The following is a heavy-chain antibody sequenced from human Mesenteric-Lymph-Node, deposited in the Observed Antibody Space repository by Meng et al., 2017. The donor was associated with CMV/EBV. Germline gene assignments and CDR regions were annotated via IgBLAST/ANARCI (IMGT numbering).Heavy chain of an antibody. CDR1: GFTFSSYA. Sequence: GGSLRLSCAASGFTFSSYAMSWVRQAPGKGLESVSGVSSSGGGTYYADSVKGRFTISRDNSKNTLYLQMNSLRAEDTAVYYCAKQSTNWDDGRRQLDYWGQGTLVTVSS. D-gene: IGHD1-1*01. J-gene: IGHJ4*02. CDR2: VSSSGGGT. V-gene: IGHV3-23*01. CDR3: AKQSTNWDDGRRQLDY.